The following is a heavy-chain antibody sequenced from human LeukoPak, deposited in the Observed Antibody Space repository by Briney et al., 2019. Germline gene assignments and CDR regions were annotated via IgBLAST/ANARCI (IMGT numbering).Heavy chain of an antibody. V-gene: IGHV4-59*01. CDR3: ARVGYCSGGSCYSPNYYYYYYMDV. CDR1: GGSISSYY. J-gene: IGHJ6*03. CDR2: IYYSGST. Sequence: SETLSLTCTVSGGSISSYYWSWIRQPPGQGLEWIGDIYYSGSTNYNPTLKSRVTISVDTSKNQFSLKLSSVTAADTAVYYCARVGYCSGGSCYSPNYYYYYYMDVWGKGTTVTVSS. D-gene: IGHD2-15*01.